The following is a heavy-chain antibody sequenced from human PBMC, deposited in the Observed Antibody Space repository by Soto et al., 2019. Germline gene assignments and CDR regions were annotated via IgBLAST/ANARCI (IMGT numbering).Heavy chain of an antibody. D-gene: IGHD3-10*01. CDR2: ISAYNGNR. CDR3: ARDIGYLTSSDYFDY. J-gene: IGHJ4*02. CDR1: GYTFTSYG. Sequence: GASVKVSCKASGYTFTSYGISWVRQAPGQGLEWMGWISAYNGNRNTAQKIQGRVTMTTDTSTSTAYMELRSLRSDDTAVYYCARDIGYLTSSDYFDYWGQGTLVTVSS. V-gene: IGHV1-18*01.